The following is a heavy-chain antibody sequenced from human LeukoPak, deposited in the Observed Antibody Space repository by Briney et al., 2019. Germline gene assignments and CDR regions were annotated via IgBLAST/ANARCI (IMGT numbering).Heavy chain of an antibody. D-gene: IGHD3-22*01. CDR3: AREGEGYYYDSSGFYFDY. V-gene: IGHV1-46*01. CDR2: INPSGGST. CDR1: GYSFTSHY. J-gene: IGHJ4*02. Sequence: ASVKVSCKASGYSFTSHYMHWVRQAPGQGLEWMGIINPSGGSTSYAQKFQGRVTMTRDTSTSTVYMELSSLRSEDTAVYYCAREGEGYYYDSSGFYFDYWGQGTLVTVSS.